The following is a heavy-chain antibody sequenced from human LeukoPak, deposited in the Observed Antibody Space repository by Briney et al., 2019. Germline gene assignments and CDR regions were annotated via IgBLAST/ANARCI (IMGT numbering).Heavy chain of an antibody. J-gene: IGHJ3*02. CDR3: ARAPSYCSGGSCYSEDAFDI. Sequence: ASVKVSCKASGYTFTSYAMHWVRQAPGQRLEWMGWINAGNGNTKYSQEFQGRVTITRDTSAGTAYMELSSLRSEDMAVYYCARAPSYCSGGSCYSEDAFDIWGQGTMVTVSS. CDR1: GYTFTSYA. CDR2: INAGNGNT. V-gene: IGHV1-3*03. D-gene: IGHD2-15*01.